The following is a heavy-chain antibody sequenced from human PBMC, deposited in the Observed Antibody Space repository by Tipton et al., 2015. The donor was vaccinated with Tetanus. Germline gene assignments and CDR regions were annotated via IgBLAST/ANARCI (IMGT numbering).Heavy chain of an antibody. J-gene: IGHJ3*02. V-gene: IGHV1-18*01. CDR1: GYTFASYS. D-gene: IGHD2-15*01. CDR3: ARDWFCSGGSCYDVFDI. CDR2: SSTYDGKT. Sequence: VQLVQSGAEVKKPGASVKVSCRASGYTFASYSISWVRQAPGQGLEWLGWSSTYDGKTNYAQSLQGRVTMTTDTSTSTAYMDLRSLGSADTAVYYCARDWFCSGGSCYDVFDIWGQGTTVTVSS.